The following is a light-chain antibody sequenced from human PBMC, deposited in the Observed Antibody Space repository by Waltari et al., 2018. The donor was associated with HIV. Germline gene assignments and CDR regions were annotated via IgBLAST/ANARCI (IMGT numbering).Light chain of an antibody. CDR2: DVS. J-gene: IGLJ1*01. Sequence: SALTQPASVSGSPGQSITISCTGTSSDVGGYNYFSWYQQHPGKAPKLMIYDVSNRPSGVSNRFSGSKSGNTASLTISGLQAEDEADYYCSSYTSSSSYVFGTGTKVTVL. CDR3: SSYTSSSSYV. V-gene: IGLV2-14*01. CDR1: SSDVGGYNY.